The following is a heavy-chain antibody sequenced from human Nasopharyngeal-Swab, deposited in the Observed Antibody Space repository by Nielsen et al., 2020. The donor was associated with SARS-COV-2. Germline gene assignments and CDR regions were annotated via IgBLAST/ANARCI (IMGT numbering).Heavy chain of an antibody. J-gene: IGHJ6*02. CDR2: IYYRGST. CDR1: GGPISSSSYY. Sequence: GSLRLSCSVSGGPISSSSYYWGWIRQPPGKGLEGIGRIYYRGSTYYNPSLKSRVTISIHTSKNQFSLKLSSGTAADTAVYYCARSPSSSWSTYYYGMDVWGQGTTVTVSS. D-gene: IGHD6-13*01. V-gene: IGHV4-39*01. CDR3: ARSPSSSWSTYYYGMDV.